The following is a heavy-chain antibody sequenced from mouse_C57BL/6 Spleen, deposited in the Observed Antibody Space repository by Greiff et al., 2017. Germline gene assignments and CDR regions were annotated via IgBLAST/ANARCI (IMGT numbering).Heavy chain of an antibody. CDR1: GYAFSSYW. CDR3: ARTLYSNYAWFAY. CDR2: IYPGDGDT. D-gene: IGHD2-5*01. J-gene: IGHJ3*01. V-gene: IGHV1-80*01. Sequence: QVQLKESGAELVKPGASVKISCKASGYAFSSYWMNWVKQRPGKGLEWIGQIYPGDGDTNYNGKFKGKATLTADKSSSTAYMQLSSLTSEDSAVYFCARTLYSNYAWFAYWGQGTLVTVSA.